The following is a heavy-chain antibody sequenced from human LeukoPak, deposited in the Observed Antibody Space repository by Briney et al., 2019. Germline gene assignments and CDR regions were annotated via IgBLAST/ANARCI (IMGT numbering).Heavy chain of an antibody. D-gene: IGHD3-10*01. CDR2: IGSSGSPI. V-gene: IGHV3-11*04. CDR3: ARVWSGSGSYYYYYYMDV. Sequence: NSGGSLRLSCAASGFIFSDYYMGWIRQAPGKGLEWISYIGSSGSPIYYADSVKGRFTISRDNAKNSLYLQMNSLRAEDTAVYYCARVWSGSGSYYYYYYMDVWGKGTTVTISS. J-gene: IGHJ6*03. CDR1: GFIFSDYY.